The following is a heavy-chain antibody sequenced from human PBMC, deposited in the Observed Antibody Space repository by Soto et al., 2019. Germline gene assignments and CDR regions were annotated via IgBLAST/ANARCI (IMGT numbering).Heavy chain of an antibody. CDR1: GGSISSGDYY. V-gene: IGHV4-30-4*01. CDR2: IYYSGST. J-gene: IGHJ6*02. CDR3: ARDTTYYDFWSGPQNNYGMDV. Sequence: SETLSLTCTVSGGSISSGDYYWSWIRQPPGKGLEWIGCIYYSGSTYYNPSLKSRVTISVDTSKNQFSLKLSSVTAADTAVYYCARDTTYYDFWSGPQNNYGMDVWGQGTTVTVSS. D-gene: IGHD3-3*01.